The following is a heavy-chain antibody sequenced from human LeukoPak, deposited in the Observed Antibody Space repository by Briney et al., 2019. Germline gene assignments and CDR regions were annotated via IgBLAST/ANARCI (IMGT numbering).Heavy chain of an antibody. CDR3: AKRAVAGPGSNWFDP. CDR1: GFTFSSYG. Sequence: GGSLRLSCAASGFTFSSYGMSWVRQAPGKGLEWVSAISGSGGSTYYADSVKGRFTISRDNSKNTLYLQMNSLRADDTALYYCAKRAVAGPGSNWFDPWGQGTLVTVSS. J-gene: IGHJ5*02. D-gene: IGHD6-19*01. CDR2: ISGSGGST. V-gene: IGHV3-23*01.